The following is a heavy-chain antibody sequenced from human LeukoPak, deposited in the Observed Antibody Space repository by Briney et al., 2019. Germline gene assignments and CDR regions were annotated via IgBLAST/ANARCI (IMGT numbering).Heavy chain of an antibody. CDR2: MNPNSGKT. CDR3: ARGTIWSGYYPPYYYYYMDV. J-gene: IGHJ6*03. V-gene: IGHV1-8*03. CDR1: GYTFTSYD. Sequence: GSVKVSCKASGYTFTSYDINWVRQATGQGLEWMGWMNPNSGKTGYAQKFQGRVSITRNTSISTAYMELSSLRSEDTAVYYCARGTIWSGYYPPYYYYYMDVWGKGTTVTVSS. D-gene: IGHD3-3*01.